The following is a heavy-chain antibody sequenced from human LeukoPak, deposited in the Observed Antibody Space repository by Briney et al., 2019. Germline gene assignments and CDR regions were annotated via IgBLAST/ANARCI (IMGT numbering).Heavy chain of an antibody. D-gene: IGHD3-3*01. CDR2: ISAYNGNT. CDR3: ARSGDFWSALNLGY. CDR1: GYTFTSYG. Sequence: GASVKVSCKASGYTFTSYGVSWVRQAPGQGLEWMGWISAYNGNTNYAQKLQGRVTMTTDTSTSTAYMELRSLRSDDTAVYYCARSGDFWSALNLGYWGQGTLVTVSS. V-gene: IGHV1-18*01. J-gene: IGHJ4*02.